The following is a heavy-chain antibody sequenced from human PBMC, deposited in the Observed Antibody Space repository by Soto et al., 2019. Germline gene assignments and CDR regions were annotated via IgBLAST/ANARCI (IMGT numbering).Heavy chain of an antibody. CDR2: VYNSGCT. J-gene: IGHJ4*02. CDR3: ARSRRETVSYYTLDN. Sequence: SETLSLTCTVSGGSISSNYWTWIRQPPGKGLEWIGYVYNSGCTNYNPSLKSRFTISEDTSKSQFSIKEYSITAGDTAVYYRARSRRETVSYYTLDNWGQGIMVTVSS. D-gene: IGHD3-3*01. CDR1: GGSISSNY. V-gene: IGHV4-59*01.